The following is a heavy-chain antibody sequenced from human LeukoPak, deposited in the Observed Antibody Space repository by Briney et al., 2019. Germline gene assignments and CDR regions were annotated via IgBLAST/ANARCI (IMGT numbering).Heavy chain of an antibody. Sequence: ASVKVSCKASGYTFINHGINWVRQAPGQGLEWMGWISADNGNTNYAQKLQGRVTMTTDTSTSTAYMELRSLRSDDTAVYFCARGIQQNPNSNTWDAWAKGTTV. D-gene: IGHD4-23*01. CDR3: ARGIQQNPNSNTWDA. J-gene: IGHJ6*03. V-gene: IGHV1-18*01. CDR1: GYTFINHG. CDR2: ISADNGNT.